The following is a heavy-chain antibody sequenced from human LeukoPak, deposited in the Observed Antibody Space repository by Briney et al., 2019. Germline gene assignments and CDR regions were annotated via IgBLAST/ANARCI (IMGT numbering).Heavy chain of an antibody. J-gene: IGHJ4*02. D-gene: IGHD2-15*01. CDR2: ISSSSSYI. V-gene: IGHV3-21*01. CDR1: GFTFSSYS. Sequence: GGSLRLSCAASGFTFSSYSMNWVRQAPGKGLEWVSSISSSSSYIYYADSAKGRFTISRDNAKNSLYLQMNSLRAEDTAVYYCARARIGYCSGGSCYEYYFDYWGQGTLVTVSS. CDR3: ARARIGYCSGGSCYEYYFDY.